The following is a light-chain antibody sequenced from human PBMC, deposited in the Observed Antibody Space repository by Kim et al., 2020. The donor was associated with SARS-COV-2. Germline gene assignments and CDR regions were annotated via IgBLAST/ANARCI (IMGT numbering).Light chain of an antibody. Sequence: VSAGQTSSITCCGDKLGDKYACWYEQKPGQPPVLVIYQNSKRPSGVPERFSGSNSGNTATLTISGTQAMDEAHYYCQAWDSSTVVFGGGTQLTVL. CDR3: QAWDSSTVV. J-gene: IGLJ2*01. V-gene: IGLV3-1*01. CDR1: KLGDKY. CDR2: QNS.